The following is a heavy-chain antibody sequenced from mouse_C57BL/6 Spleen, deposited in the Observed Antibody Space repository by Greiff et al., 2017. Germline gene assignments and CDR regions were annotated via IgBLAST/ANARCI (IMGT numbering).Heavy chain of an antibody. CDR3: ARLGRYFDV. CDR1: GFTFSDYY. J-gene: IGHJ1*03. Sequence: DVQLVESGGGLVQPGGSLKLSCAASGFTFSDYYMYWVRQTPEKRLEWVAYISNGGGSTYYPDTVKGRFTISRDNAKNTLYLQMSRLKSEDTAMYYCARLGRYFDVWGTGTTVTVSS. D-gene: IGHD4-1*01. V-gene: IGHV5-12*01. CDR2: ISNGGGST.